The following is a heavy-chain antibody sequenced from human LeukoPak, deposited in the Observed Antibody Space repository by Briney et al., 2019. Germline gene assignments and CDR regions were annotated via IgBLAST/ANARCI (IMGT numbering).Heavy chain of an antibody. CDR1: GGSISSGDYY. J-gene: IGHJ5*02. CDR2: IYYSGST. V-gene: IGHV4-30-4*08. D-gene: IGHD3-3*01. Sequence: SQTLSLTCTVSGGSISSGDYYWSWIRQPPGKGLEWIGYIYYSGSTYYNPSLKSRVTISVDTSKNQFSPKLSSVTAADTAVYYCARDSMTIFGVPGGWFDPWGQGTLVTVSS. CDR3: ARDSMTIFGVPGGWFDP.